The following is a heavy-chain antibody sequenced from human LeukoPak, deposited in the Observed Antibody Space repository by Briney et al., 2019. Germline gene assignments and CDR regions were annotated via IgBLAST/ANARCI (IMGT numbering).Heavy chain of an antibody. CDR1: GFTFRSYE. CDR2: ISGSGSTI. Sequence: GGSLRLSCAASGFTFRSYEMTWVRQAPGRGLEWVSYISGSGSTIYYTDSVKGRFTISRDNAKNSLYLQMNSLRAEDTAVYYCAGLVLDYWGQGTLVTVSS. CDR3: AGLVLDY. D-gene: IGHD6-19*01. J-gene: IGHJ4*02. V-gene: IGHV3-48*03.